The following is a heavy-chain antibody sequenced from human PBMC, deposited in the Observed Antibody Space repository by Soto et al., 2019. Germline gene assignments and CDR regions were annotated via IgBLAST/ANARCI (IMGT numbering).Heavy chain of an antibody. CDR3: PREDYEKANCFDP. V-gene: IGHV4-31*01. CDR1: GGSISSGGYY. J-gene: IGHJ5*02. Sequence: SETLSLTCTVSGGSISSGGYYWSWIRQHPGKGLEWIGYIYYSGSTDYNPSLKSPVTISVYTSNIQFSLKLSSVTAADTAVYYCPREDYEKANCFDPWGQGTLVTVSS. CDR2: IYYSGST. D-gene: IGHD4-17*01.